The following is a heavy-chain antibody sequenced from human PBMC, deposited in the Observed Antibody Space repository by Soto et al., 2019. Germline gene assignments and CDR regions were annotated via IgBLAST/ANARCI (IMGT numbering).Heavy chain of an antibody. V-gene: IGHV3-30*18. D-gene: IGHD2-2*02. J-gene: IGHJ5*02. CDR3: AKFLLYSPSFNKWFDP. CDR2: ISYDGSSK. Sequence: GGSLRLSCAASGFTFSSYGMHWVRQAPGKGLEWVAVISYDGSSKYYADSVKGRFTISRDNSKNTLYLQMNSLRAEDTAVYYCAKFLLYSPSFNKWFDPWGQGTLVTVSS. CDR1: GFTFSSYG.